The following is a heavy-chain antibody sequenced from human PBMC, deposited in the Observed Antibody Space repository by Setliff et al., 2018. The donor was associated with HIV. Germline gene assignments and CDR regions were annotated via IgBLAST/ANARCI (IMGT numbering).Heavy chain of an antibody. CDR2: SSSSGSTI. V-gene: IGHV3-48*03. D-gene: IGHD5-18*01. CDR3: ARESYNYGYKD. CDR1: GFTFSSYE. J-gene: IGHJ4*02. Sequence: PGGSLRLSCAASGFTFSSYEMNWVRQAPGKGLEWVSYSSSSGSTIYYADSVKGRFITFRDNAKNSLYLQMNSLRAEDTAVYYCARESYNYGYKDWGQGTLVTVSS.